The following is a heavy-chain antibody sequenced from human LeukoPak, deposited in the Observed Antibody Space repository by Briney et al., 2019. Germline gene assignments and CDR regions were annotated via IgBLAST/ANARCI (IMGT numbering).Heavy chain of an antibody. CDR3: ARVLGGPSGP. CDR1: GGTFSNYA. CDR2: INLNSGGT. Sequence: GASVKVSCKASGGTFSNYAISWVRQAPGQGLEWMGWINLNSGGTNYAQKFQGRVTMTRDTSISTAYMELSRLRSDDTAVYYCARVLGGPSGPWGQGTLVTVSS. D-gene: IGHD3-16*01. J-gene: IGHJ5*02. V-gene: IGHV1-2*02.